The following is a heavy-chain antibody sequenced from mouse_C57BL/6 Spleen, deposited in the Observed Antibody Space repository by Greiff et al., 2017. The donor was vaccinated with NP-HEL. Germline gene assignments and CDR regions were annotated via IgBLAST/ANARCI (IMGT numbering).Heavy chain of an antibody. Sequence: EVQLQESGGGLVQPGGSMKLSCVASGFTFSNYWMNWVRQSPEKGLEWVAQIRLKSDNYATHYAESVKGRFTISRDDSKSSVYLQMNNLRAEDTGIYYCTGELGRDYWGQGTTLTVSS. CDR3: TGELGRDY. J-gene: IGHJ2*01. D-gene: IGHD4-1*01. CDR2: IRLKSDNYAT. V-gene: IGHV6-3*01. CDR1: GFTFSNYW.